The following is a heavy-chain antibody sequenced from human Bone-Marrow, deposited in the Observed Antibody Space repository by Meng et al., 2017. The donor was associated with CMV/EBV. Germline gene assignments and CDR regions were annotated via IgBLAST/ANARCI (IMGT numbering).Heavy chain of an antibody. J-gene: IGHJ6*02. CDR3: ARAAPYYDFWSGLSLGMDV. V-gene: IGHV3-7*01. Sequence: GESLKISCVASGFNSNGYWMSWVRQVPGKALEWVANIKQDGGEKYYVPSMKGRFTISRDNAKNSLYLQMNSLRAEDTAVYYCARAAPYYDFWSGLSLGMDVWGQGTTVTVSS. CDR2: IKQDGGEK. D-gene: IGHD3-3*01. CDR1: GFNSNGYW.